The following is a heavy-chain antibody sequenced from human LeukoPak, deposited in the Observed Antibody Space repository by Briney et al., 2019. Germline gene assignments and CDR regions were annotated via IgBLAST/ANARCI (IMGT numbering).Heavy chain of an antibody. V-gene: IGHV4-34*01. Sequence: PSETLSLTCAVYGGSFSGYYWSWIRQPPGKGLEWIGEINHSGSTNYNPSLKSRVTISVDTSKNQFSLKLSSVTAADTAVYYCASQYLGWLLIGHDASDIWGQGTMVTVSS. CDR2: INHSGST. CDR3: ASQYLGWLLIGHDASDI. D-gene: IGHD3-22*01. J-gene: IGHJ3*02. CDR1: GGSFSGYY.